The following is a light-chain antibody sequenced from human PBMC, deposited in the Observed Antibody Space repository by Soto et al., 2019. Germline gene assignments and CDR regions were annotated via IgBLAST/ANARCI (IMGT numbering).Light chain of an antibody. CDR2: ASA. CDR1: QSVSSAF. Sequence: EIVLTQSPGTLSLSPGERATLSCRASQSVSSAFFAWYQQKPREPLMLLIYASASRATGLPYRFSGSGSTTNFTLISSGLEAEDCAVYYCQQYSESPPTFGRGTKVEIK. J-gene: IGKJ2*01. V-gene: IGKV3-20*01. CDR3: QQYSESPPT.